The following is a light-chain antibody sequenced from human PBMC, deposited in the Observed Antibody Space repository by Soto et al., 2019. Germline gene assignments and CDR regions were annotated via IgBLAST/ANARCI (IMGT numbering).Light chain of an antibody. CDR3: QQRSNWPIT. V-gene: IGKV3-11*01. Sequence: LTQSPGTLSLSPVERATLSSRASQSVSSYLAWYQQKPGQAPRLLIYDASNRATGIPARFSGSGSGTDFTLTISSLEPEDFAVYYCQQRSNWPITFGQGTRLEIK. J-gene: IGKJ5*01. CDR1: QSVSSY. CDR2: DAS.